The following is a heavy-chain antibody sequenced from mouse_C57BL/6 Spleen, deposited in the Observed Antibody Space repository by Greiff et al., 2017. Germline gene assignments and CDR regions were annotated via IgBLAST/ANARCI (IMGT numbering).Heavy chain of an antibody. V-gene: IGHV2-2*01. CDR2: IWSGGST. D-gene: IGHD2-4*01. CDR1: GFSFTSYG. CDR3: ASLYEYEGFAY. J-gene: IGHJ3*01. Sequence: VKLQESGPGLVQPSQSLSITCTVSGFSFTSYGVHWVRQSPGKGLEWLGVIWSGGSTDYNAAFISSLSISKDNSKSQVFFKMNSLQADDTAVYYWASLYEYEGFAYWGQGTLVTVSA.